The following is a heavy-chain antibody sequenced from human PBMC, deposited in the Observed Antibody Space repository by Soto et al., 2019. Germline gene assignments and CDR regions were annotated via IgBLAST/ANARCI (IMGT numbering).Heavy chain of an antibody. J-gene: IGHJ6*02. CDR2: IWYDGSNK. CDR3: ARDYYSSSLAARYYGMDV. D-gene: IGHD6-13*01. V-gene: IGHV3-33*01. CDR1: GFTFSSYG. Sequence: GGSLILSCAASGFTFSSYGMHWVRQAPGKGLEWVAVIWYDGSNKYYADSVQGRFTISRDNSKNTLYLQMNSLRAEDTAVYYCARDYYSSSLAARYYGMDVWGQGTTVTVSS.